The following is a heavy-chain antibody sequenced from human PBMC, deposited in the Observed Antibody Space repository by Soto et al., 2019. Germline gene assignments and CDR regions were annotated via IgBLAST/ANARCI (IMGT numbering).Heavy chain of an antibody. J-gene: IGHJ4*02. V-gene: IGHV3-21*01. Sequence: EVQLVESGGGLVQPGGSLRLSCAASGFTFSSYTMNWVRQAPGKGLEWVSAISSSSGYTYYADSVKGRFTISRDNAKNSLYLQMTSVRAEETAGYYCAGVGCGCDGGVCDYWGQGTMVTVSS. CDR2: ISSSSGYT. CDR3: AGVGCGCDGGVCDY. D-gene: IGHD3-16*01. CDR1: GFTFSSYT.